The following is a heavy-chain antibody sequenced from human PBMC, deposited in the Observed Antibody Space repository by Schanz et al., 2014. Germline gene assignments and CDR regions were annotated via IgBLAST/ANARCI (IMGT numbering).Heavy chain of an antibody. J-gene: IGHJ4*02. Sequence: QVQLVQSGGEVKTPGASVKVSCKASGYTFTRSGISWVRQAPGQGLEWMGWIGGSHGKTKVAQKFQGSVTMTTDTSTSTVYMELRSLTSDDSAVYYCARDRDQWDGNYLDYWGQGTLVTVSS. CDR1: GYTFTRSG. D-gene: IGHD1-26*01. V-gene: IGHV1-18*01. CDR2: IGGSHGKT. CDR3: ARDRDQWDGNYLDY.